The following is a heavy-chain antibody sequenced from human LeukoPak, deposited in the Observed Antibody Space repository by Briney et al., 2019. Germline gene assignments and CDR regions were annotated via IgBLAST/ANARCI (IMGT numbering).Heavy chain of an antibody. V-gene: IGHV3-21*01. CDR3: ARDMDCGGDCPIDY. CDR2: ISSSSSYI. D-gene: IGHD2-21*01. CDR1: GFTFSRYN. J-gene: IGHJ4*02. Sequence: MTGGSLRLSCVASGFTFSRYNMTWVRQAPGKGLEWVSSISSSSSYIYYADSVKGRFTISRDNAKNSLYLQMNSLRAEDTAVYYCARDMDCGGDCPIDYWGQGTLVTVSS.